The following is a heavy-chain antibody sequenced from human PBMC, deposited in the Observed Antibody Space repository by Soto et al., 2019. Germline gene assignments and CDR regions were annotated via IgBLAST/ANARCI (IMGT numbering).Heavy chain of an antibody. J-gene: IGHJ4*02. CDR3: ARGGVDVVATSAFDY. CDR2: INPILGTP. D-gene: IGHD5-12*01. V-gene: IGHV1-69*01. Sequence: QVQLVQSGAEVRKPGSSVKVSCKASGLTYSSSAISWVRQAPGQGPEGMGGINPILGTPDYAPKFQGRVTITADESTRTVYMDLGSLRSEDTAMYYCARGGVDVVATSAFDYWGQGTLVTVSS. CDR1: GLTYSSSA.